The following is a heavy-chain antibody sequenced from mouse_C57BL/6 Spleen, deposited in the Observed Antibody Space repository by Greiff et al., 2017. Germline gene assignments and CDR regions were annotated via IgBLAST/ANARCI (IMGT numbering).Heavy chain of an antibody. J-gene: IGHJ4*01. CDR3: AKGGDY. Sequence: QVQLQQSGAELVKPGASVKLSCKASGYTFTSYWMHWVKQRPGQGLEWIGMIHPNSGSTNSNEKFKSKATLTVDKSSSTAYMQLSSLTSEDSAVYDCAKGGDYWGQGTSVTVSS. V-gene: IGHV1-64*01. CDR2: IHPNSGST. CDR1: GYTFTSYW.